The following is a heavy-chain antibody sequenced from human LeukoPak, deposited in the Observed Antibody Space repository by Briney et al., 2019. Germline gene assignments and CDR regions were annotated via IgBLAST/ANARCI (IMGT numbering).Heavy chain of an antibody. CDR2: ISDSGST. J-gene: IGHJ4*02. Sequence: SETLSLTCALSGGSITTYYWNWIRQSPGKGLEWIGHISDSGSTNYNPSLKSRVTISVDTSKNQFSLKLSSVTAADTAVYYCARVLNTAGTGVDYWGQGTLVTVSS. CDR3: ARVLNTAGTGVDY. V-gene: IGHV4-59*01. CDR1: GGSITTYY. D-gene: IGHD6-13*01.